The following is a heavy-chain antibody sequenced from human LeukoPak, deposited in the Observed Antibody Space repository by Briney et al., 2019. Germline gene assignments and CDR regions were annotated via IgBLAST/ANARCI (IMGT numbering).Heavy chain of an antibody. D-gene: IGHD5-18*01. J-gene: IGHJ4*02. CDR2: IYYSGST. CDR1: GGSISSSSYY. Sequence: SETLSLTCTVSGGSISSSSYYWGWIRQPPGKGLEWIGSIYYSGSTYYNPSLKSRVTISVDTSKNQFSLKLSSVTAADTAVYYCAREAGYSYEVFGIDLIDYWGQGTLVTVSS. V-gene: IGHV4-39*07. CDR3: AREAGYSYEVFGIDLIDY.